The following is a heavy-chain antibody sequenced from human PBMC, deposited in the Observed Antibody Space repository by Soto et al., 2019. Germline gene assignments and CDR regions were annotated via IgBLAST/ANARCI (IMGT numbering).Heavy chain of an antibody. V-gene: IGHV3-30-3*01. Sequence: QVQLVESGGGVVQPGRSLRLSCEASGFPFSSYAMHWVRQAPGKGLEWVAVISYDGSNKYYADSVKGRFTISRDNSKNALYLQMNSLRAEDTAVYYCAAYGDYAKFDYWCQGTLVTVSS. D-gene: IGHD4-17*01. CDR3: AAYGDYAKFDY. J-gene: IGHJ4*02. CDR1: GFPFSSYA. CDR2: ISYDGSNK.